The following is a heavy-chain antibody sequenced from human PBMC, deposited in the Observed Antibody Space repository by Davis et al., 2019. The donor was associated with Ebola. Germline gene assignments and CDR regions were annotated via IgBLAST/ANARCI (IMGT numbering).Heavy chain of an antibody. CDR1: GFTFSSYA. CDR3: AKQVGYCTGGSRYSDY. CDR2: ISGSGGST. J-gene: IGHJ4*02. Sequence: PGGSLRLSCAASGFTFSSYAMSWVRQAPGKGLEWVSAISGSGGSTYYADSVKGRFTISRDNSKNTLYLQMNSLRAEDTAVYYCAKQVGYCTGGSRYSDYWGQGTLVTVSS. V-gene: IGHV3-23*01. D-gene: IGHD2-15*01.